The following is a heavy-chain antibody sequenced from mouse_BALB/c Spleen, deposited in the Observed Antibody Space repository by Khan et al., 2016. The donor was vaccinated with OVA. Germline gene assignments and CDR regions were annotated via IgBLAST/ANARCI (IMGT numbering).Heavy chain of an antibody. CDR3: ARGNYYGYYFDY. Sequence: SGPGLVKPSQSLSLTCTVTGYSITSGYAWNWIRQFPGNKLEWMGYISYSGGTSYNPSLKSRISITRDTSKNQFFLQLNSVTTEDTATYYCARGNYYGYYFDYRGQGTPLTVSS. CDR2: ISYSGGT. V-gene: IGHV3-2*02. CDR1: GYSITSGYA. J-gene: IGHJ2*01. D-gene: IGHD1-1*01.